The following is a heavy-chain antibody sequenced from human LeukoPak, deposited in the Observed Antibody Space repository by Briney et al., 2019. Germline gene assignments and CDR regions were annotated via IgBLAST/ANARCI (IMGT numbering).Heavy chain of an antibody. D-gene: IGHD3-16*02. V-gene: IGHV1-46*03. CDR1: GYTFTSYY. Sequence: ASVKVSCKASGYTFTSYYMHWVRQAPGQGLEWMGIINPSGGSTSYAQKFQGRVTMTRDTSTSTVYMELSSLRSEDTAVYYCARDRTNYEYVWGSYRFMSNNWFDPWGQGTLVTVSS. J-gene: IGHJ5*02. CDR2: INPSGGST. CDR3: ARDRTNYEYVWGSYRFMSNNWFDP.